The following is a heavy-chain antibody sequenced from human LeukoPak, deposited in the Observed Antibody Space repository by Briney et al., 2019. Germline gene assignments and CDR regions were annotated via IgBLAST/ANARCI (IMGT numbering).Heavy chain of an antibody. CDR1: GFTFSDYY. V-gene: IGHV3-11*01. CDR3: AKIAETSGTYGQGFDY. J-gene: IGHJ4*02. Sequence: GGSLRLSCAASGFTFSDYYMSWIRQAPGKGLEWVSYMSTSDSPIYYTDSVKGRFTISRDNSKNTLYLQMNSLRVEDTAVYYCAKIAETSGTYGQGFDYWGQGTLVTVSS. D-gene: IGHD1-26*01. CDR2: MSTSDSPI.